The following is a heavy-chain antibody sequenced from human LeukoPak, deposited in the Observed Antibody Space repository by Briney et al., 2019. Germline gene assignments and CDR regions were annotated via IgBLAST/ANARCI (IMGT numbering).Heavy chain of an antibody. J-gene: IGHJ4*02. CDR2: IYPGDSDT. V-gene: IGHV5-51*01. D-gene: IGHD3-3*01. CDR1: GYSFSSYY. Sequence: GESLKISCKGSGYSFSSYYIAWVRQMPGKGLEWMGIIYPGDSDTTYSPSFQGQVTMSADKSISAAYLQWSSLKASDTAMYYCARGSIYHDYWGQGTLVTVSS. CDR3: ARGSIYHDY.